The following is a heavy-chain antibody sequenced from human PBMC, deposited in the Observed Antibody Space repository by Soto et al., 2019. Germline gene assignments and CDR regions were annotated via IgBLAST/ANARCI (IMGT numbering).Heavy chain of an antibody. J-gene: IGHJ6*02. Sequence: ASVKVSCKASGYTFTSYAMHWARQAPGQRLEWMGWINAGNGNTKYSQKFQGRVTITRDTSASTAYMELSSLRSEDTAVYYCATSDTDMDFYYYYYGMDVWGQGTTVTVS. CDR2: INAGNGNT. CDR3: ATSDTDMDFYYYYYGMDV. CDR1: GYTFTSYA. D-gene: IGHD5-18*01. V-gene: IGHV1-3*01.